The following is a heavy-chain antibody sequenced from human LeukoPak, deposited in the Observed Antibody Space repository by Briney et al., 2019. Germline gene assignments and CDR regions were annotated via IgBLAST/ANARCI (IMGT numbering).Heavy chain of an antibody. J-gene: IGHJ4*02. V-gene: IGHV4-31*03. CDR3: ARASTYYYGSGEAAVDY. D-gene: IGHD3-10*01. CDR2: IYYSGST. CDR1: GGSISSGGYY. Sequence: SETLSLTCTVSGGSISSGGYYWSWIRQHPGKGLEWIGYIYYSGSTYYNPSLKSRVTISVDTSKNQFSLKPSSVTAADTAVYYCARASTYYYGSGEAAVDYWGQGTLVTVSS.